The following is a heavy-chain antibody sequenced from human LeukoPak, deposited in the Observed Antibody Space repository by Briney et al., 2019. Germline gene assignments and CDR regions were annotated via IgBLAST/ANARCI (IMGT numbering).Heavy chain of an antibody. CDR1: GGSISSGGYS. D-gene: IGHD2-21*01. CDR2: IYPSGST. J-gene: IGHJ6*02. CDR3: ARIPYYYYYGMDV. Sequence: SQTLSLTYAVSGGSISSGGYSWSWIRQPPGKGLEWIGYIYPSGSTYYNPSLKSRVTISVDRSKNQFSLELNSVTAADTAVYYCARIPYYYYYGMDVWGQGTTVTVSS. V-gene: IGHV4-30-2*01.